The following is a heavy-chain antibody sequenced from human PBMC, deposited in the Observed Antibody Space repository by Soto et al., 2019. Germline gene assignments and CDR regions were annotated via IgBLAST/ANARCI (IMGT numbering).Heavy chain of an antibody. V-gene: IGHV4-30-4*01. CDR3: VSEDDGGDRDYYGLDV. J-gene: IGHJ6*02. Sequence: PSETLSLTCTVSGGSLNSEHYHWTWIRQAPGKGLEWIGYIHYTGSVRYNPSLQSRITMSVDTSKNLFSLNLSSVTAADTAVYFCVSEDDGGDRDYYGLDVWGQGTMVTGSS. D-gene: IGHD2-21*02. CDR2: IHYTGSV. CDR1: GGSLNSEHYH.